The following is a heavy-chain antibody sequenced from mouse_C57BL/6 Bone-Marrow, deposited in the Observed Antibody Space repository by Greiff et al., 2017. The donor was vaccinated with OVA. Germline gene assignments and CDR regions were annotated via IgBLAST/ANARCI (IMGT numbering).Heavy chain of an antibody. CDR2: IHPNSGST. CDR3: ASPLYSNYRYWYFDV. J-gene: IGHJ1*03. D-gene: IGHD2-5*01. Sequence: QVQLQQPGAELVKPGASVKLSCKASGYTFTRYWMHWVKQRPGQGLEWIGMIHPNSGSTNYNEKFKSKATLTVDKSYSTAYMQLSSLTSEDSAVYYCASPLYSNYRYWYFDVWGTGTTVTVSS. V-gene: IGHV1-64*01. CDR1: GYTFTRYW.